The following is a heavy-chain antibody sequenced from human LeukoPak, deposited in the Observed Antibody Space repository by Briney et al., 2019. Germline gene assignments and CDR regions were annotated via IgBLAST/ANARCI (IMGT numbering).Heavy chain of an antibody. CDR2: ISYDGSNK. D-gene: IGHD1-26*01. J-gene: IGHJ4*02. Sequence: GGSLRLSCAASGFTFSSYALHWVRQAPGKGLEWVAIISYDGSNKYYADSVKGRFTISRDNSKNTLYLQMNSLRAEDTAVYYCAKDQWELLPEYWGQGTLVTVSS. CDR3: AKDQWELLPEY. CDR1: GFTFSSYA. V-gene: IGHV3-30-3*01.